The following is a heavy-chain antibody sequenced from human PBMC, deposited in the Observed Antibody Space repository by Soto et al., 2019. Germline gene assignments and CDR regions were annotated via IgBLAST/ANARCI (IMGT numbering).Heavy chain of an antibody. D-gene: IGHD6-19*01. CDR3: ARDGAVSGNSNFDY. V-gene: IGHV1-3*01. J-gene: IGHJ4*02. Sequence: ASVKVSCKASGYTFTSYAIHWVRQAPGQRLEWMGWINAGNGNTKYSQKFQGRVAITRDTSASTAYMELRSLTSEDTAVYFCARDGAVSGNSNFDYWGQGTLVTVSS. CDR2: INAGNGNT. CDR1: GYTFTSYA.